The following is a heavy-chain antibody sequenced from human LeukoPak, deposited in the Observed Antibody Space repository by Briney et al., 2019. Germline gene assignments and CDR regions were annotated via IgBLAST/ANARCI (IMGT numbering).Heavy chain of an antibody. CDR3: ARVSQGSFDY. CDR2: ISYDGSNK. Sequence: QPGGSLRLSCAASGFTFSSYAMHWVSQAPGKGLEWVAVISYDGSNKYYADSVKGRFTISRDNSKNTLYLQMNSLRAEDTAVYYCARVSQGSFDYWGQGTLVTVSS. J-gene: IGHJ4*02. D-gene: IGHD3-10*01. CDR1: GFTFSSYA. V-gene: IGHV3-30-3*01.